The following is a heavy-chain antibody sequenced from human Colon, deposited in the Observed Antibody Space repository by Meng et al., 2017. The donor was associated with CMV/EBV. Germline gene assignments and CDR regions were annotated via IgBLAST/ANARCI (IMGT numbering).Heavy chain of an antibody. D-gene: IGHD3-22*01. CDR1: GGSITNGNL. CDR3: ASLKDYDGRGYYYFES. V-gene: IGHV4-4*02. Sequence: VELQLAGPSSVGPSGTLSLTYTVSGGSITNGNLWSWVHLPPGKGLEWIGEVYLGGTIHHHPSLQSRVTISLDKAKDHLSLKLASVTAADTAVYYCASLKDYDGRGYYYFESWGQGTLVTVSS. J-gene: IGHJ4*02. CDR2: VYLGGTI.